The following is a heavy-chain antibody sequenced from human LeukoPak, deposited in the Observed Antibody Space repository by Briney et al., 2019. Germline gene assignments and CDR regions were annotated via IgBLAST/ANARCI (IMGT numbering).Heavy chain of an antibody. CDR2: IYSGGST. Sequence: PGGFLRLSCAASGFTVSSNYMSWVRQAPGKGLEWVSVIYSGGSTYYADSVKGRFTISRDNSKNTLYLQMNSLRAEDTAVYYCAKELRLGELSLWGQGTLVTVSS. CDR3: AKELRLGELSL. J-gene: IGHJ4*02. D-gene: IGHD3-16*02. CDR1: GFTVSSNY. V-gene: IGHV3-53*01.